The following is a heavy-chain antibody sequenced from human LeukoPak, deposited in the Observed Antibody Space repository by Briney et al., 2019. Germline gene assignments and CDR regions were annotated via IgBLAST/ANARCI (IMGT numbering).Heavy chain of an antibody. CDR1: GGTFSSYA. CDR3: ARNLLLWFGELHQSYYYYYMDV. Sequence: SVKVSCKASGGTFSSYAISWVRQAPGQGLEWMGGIIPIFGTANYAQKFQGRVTITADKSTSTAYMELSSLRSEDTAVYYCARNLLLWFGELHQSYYYYYMDVWGKGTTVTVSS. D-gene: IGHD3-10*01. J-gene: IGHJ6*03. V-gene: IGHV1-69*06. CDR2: IIPIFGTA.